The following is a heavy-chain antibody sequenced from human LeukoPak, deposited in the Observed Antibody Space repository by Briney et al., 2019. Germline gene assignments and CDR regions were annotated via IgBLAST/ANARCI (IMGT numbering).Heavy chain of an antibody. J-gene: IGHJ4*02. CDR2: IRYDGSNK. V-gene: IGHV3-30*02. CDR1: GFTFSRYG. CDR3: AKDTNNMVRGVIIGYYFDY. D-gene: IGHD3-10*01. Sequence: GGSLRLSCAASGFTFSRYGMHWVRQATGKGLEWVAFIRYDGSNKYYADSVKGRFTISRDNYKNTLYQQMNSLRAEDTAVYYCAKDTNNMVRGVIIGYYFDYWGQGTLVTVSS.